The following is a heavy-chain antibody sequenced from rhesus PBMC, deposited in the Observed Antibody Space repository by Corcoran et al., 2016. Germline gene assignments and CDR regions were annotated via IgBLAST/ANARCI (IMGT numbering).Heavy chain of an antibody. CDR3: ARDVTNYGLDS. V-gene: IGHV4-127*01. J-gene: IGHJ6*01. D-gene: IGHD4-17*01. CDR2: SSTSGSS. Sequence: QVQLQESGPGLVKPSETLSLTRAVSGSSISRGYGWCGLRKPPGKGLEWVGYSSTSGSSYYTPSFKSRVSISIDTSTNHFSLKLSSVTAADTAVYYCARDVTNYGLDSWGQGVVVTVSS. CDR1: GSSISRGYG.